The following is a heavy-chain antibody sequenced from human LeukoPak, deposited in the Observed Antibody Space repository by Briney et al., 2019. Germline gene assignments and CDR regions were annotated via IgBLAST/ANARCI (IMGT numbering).Heavy chain of an antibody. D-gene: IGHD3-16*01. CDR1: GFTFSSYA. V-gene: IGHV3-23*01. CDR2: ITGSSGRAFT. Sequence: GGSLRLSCAASGFTFSSYAMSWVRQAPGKGLEWVSTITGSSGRAFTYYADSVKGRCTVTRDNSKNTLYLQMNSLRAEDTAVYYCAKENTPLGSSVFQRVGGAFDVWGQGTRVTVSS. CDR3: AKENTPLGSSVFQRVGGAFDV. J-gene: IGHJ3*01.